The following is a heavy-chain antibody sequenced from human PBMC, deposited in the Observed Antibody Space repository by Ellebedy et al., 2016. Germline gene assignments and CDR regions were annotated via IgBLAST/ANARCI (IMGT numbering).Heavy chain of an antibody. J-gene: IGHJ4*02. CDR3: ARGGITISY. V-gene: IGHV1-8*02. CDR2: MNPNSGNT. Sequence: ASVKVSXXASGYTFTSYGISWVRQAPGQGLEWMGWMNPNSGNTGYAQKFQGRVTMTGNTSISTAYMELSSLRSEDTAVYYCARGGITISYWGQGTLVTVSS. D-gene: IGHD3-3*01. CDR1: GYTFTSYG.